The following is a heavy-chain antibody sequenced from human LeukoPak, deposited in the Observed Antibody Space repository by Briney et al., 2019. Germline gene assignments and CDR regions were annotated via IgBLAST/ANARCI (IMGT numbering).Heavy chain of an antibody. CDR2: IYHSGST. D-gene: IGHD2-21*01. CDR1: GYSISSGYY. J-gene: IGHJ5*02. Sequence: SETLSLTCTVSGYSISSGYYWGWIRQPPGKGLEWIGSIYHSGSTYYNPSLKSRVTISVDTSKNQFSLKLSSVTAADTAVYYCARVINNWFDPWGQGTLVTVSS. CDR3: ARVINNWFDP. V-gene: IGHV4-38-2*02.